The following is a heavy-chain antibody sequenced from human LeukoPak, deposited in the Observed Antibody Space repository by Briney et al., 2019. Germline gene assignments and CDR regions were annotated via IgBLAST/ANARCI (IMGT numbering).Heavy chain of an antibody. V-gene: IGHV3-11*04. D-gene: IGHD6-13*01. CDR1: GFTFSDYY. CDR2: ISSSGSTI. J-gene: IGHJ6*03. CDR3: ARDHHGGGPQEPRVYKNPYYYYYMDV. Sequence: GGSLRLSCAASGFTFSDYYMSWIRQAPGKGLEWVSYISSSGSTIYYADSVKGRFTISRDNAKNSLYLQMNSLRAEDTAVYYCARDHHGGGPQEPRVYKNPYYYYYMDVWGKGTTVTVSS.